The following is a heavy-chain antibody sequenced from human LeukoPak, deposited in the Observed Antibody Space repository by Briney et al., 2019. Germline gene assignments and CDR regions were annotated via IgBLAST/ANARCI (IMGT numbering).Heavy chain of an antibody. CDR3: AKPGSSRGIAGRRPTKYYFDY. J-gene: IGHJ4*02. CDR1: GYSISSGYY. CDR2: ISHSGST. V-gene: IGHV4-38-2*02. Sequence: SETLSLTCTVSGYSISSGYYWGWIRQPPGKGLEWIATISHSGSTYYNPSLKSQVTISVDTSKNQFSLKLSSVAAADTAVYYCAKPGSSRGIAGRRPTKYYFDYWGQGTLVTVSS. D-gene: IGHD6-6*01.